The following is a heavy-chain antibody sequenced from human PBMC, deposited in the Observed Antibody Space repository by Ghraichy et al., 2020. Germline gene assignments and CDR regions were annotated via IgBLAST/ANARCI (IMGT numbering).Heavy chain of an antibody. CDR3: ARDRGNCSGGRCYSLTGWFYP. Sequence: SVKVSCKASGDTFSSYAISWVRQAPGQGLEWMGGINPIFGTANYAQKFQGRVTITADESMSTAYMELSSLRSEDTAVYYCARDRGNCSGGRCYSLTGWFYPLGQGTLVTVSS. CDR2: INPIFGTA. J-gene: IGHJ5*02. D-gene: IGHD2-15*01. CDR1: GDTFSSYA. V-gene: IGHV1-69*13.